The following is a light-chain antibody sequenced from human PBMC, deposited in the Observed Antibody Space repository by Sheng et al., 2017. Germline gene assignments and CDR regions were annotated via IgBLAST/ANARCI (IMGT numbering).Light chain of an antibody. CDR3: QQYNNWPLT. V-gene: IGKV3-15*01. Sequence: VMTQSPATLSVSPGERATLSCRASQSVSSNLAWYQQKPGQAPRLLIYGASTRATGIPARFSGSGSGTEFTLTISSLQSEDFAVYYCQQYNNWPLTFGGGTKVEIK. J-gene: IGKJ4*01. CDR1: QSVSSN. CDR2: GAS.